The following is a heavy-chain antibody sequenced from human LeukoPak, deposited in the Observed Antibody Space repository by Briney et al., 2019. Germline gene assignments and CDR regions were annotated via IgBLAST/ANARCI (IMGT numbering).Heavy chain of an antibody. CDR2: IYYSGST. CDR1: GGSISSYY. Sequence: PSETLSLTCTVSGGSISSYYWSWIRQPPGKGLEWIGYIYYSGSTNYNPSLKSRVTISVDTSKNQFSLKLSSVTAADTAVYYCARDAYDSSGHYYVPFDYWGQGTLVTVSS. CDR3: ARDAYDSSGHYYVPFDY. V-gene: IGHV4-59*01. D-gene: IGHD3-22*01. J-gene: IGHJ4*02.